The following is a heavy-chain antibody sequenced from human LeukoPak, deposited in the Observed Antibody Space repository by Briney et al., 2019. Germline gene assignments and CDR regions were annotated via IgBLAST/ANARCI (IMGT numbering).Heavy chain of an antibody. D-gene: IGHD2-2*01. CDR3: ARDVVDQDIVVVPAAMGP. CDR2: ISSSGSTI. CDR1: GFTFSSYE. Sequence: GGSLRLSCAASGFTFSSYEMNWVRQAPGKGLEWVSYISSSGSTIYYADSVKGRFTISRDNAKNSLYLQMNSLRAEDTAVYYCARDVVDQDIVVVPAAMGPWGQGTLVTVSS. J-gene: IGHJ5*02. V-gene: IGHV3-48*03.